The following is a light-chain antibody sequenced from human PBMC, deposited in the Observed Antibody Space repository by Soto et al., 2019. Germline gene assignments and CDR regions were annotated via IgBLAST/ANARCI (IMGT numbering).Light chain of an antibody. CDR1: QSVLYSSNNKNY. CDR3: QQYYITPPSYT. J-gene: IGKJ2*01. CDR2: WAS. V-gene: IGKV4-1*01. Sequence: DIVMTQSPDSLAVSLGERATINCKSSQSVLYSSNNKNYLAWYQQKPGQPPKLLIYWASTRESGVPGRFSGSGSGTDLTLPIRSLQAEDVAVYYCQQYYITPPSYTFGQGTKLEIK.